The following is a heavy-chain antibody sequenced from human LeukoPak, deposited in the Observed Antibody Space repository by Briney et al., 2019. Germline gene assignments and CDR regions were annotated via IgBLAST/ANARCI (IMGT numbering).Heavy chain of an antibody. D-gene: IGHD3-10*01. V-gene: IGHV3-21*01. J-gene: IGHJ4*02. CDR2: ISSSSSYI. Sequence: GGSLRLSCAASGFTFSSYSMNWVRQAPGKGLEWVSSISSSSSYIYYADSVKGRFTISRDNAKNSLYLQMNSQRAEDTAVYYCARESTMVRGALDYWGQGTLVTVSS. CDR1: GFTFSSYS. CDR3: ARESTMVRGALDY.